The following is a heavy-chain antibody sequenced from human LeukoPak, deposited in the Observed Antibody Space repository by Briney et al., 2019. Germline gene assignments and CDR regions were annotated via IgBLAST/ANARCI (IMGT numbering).Heavy chain of an antibody. V-gene: IGHV3-33*01. Sequence: GGSLRLSCAASGFTFSSYGMHWVRQAPGKGLEWVAVIWYDGSNKYHADSVKGRFTISRDNSKNTLYLQMNSLRAEDTAVYYCARDEIYYGSGSLGVDYWGQGTLVTVSS. CDR1: GFTFSSYG. CDR2: IWYDGSNK. J-gene: IGHJ4*02. D-gene: IGHD3-10*01. CDR3: ARDEIYYGSGSLGVDY.